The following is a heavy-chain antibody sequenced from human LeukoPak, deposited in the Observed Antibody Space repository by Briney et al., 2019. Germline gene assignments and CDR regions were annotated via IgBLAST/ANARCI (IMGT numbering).Heavy chain of an antibody. V-gene: IGHV3-53*01. Sequence: GGSLRLSCAASGFTVSSNYMNWVRQAPGKGLEWVSVIYSSGNTYYVDSVKGRFTISRDNSKNTLYLQMNSLRAEDTAVYYCARDEEQLVLDYWGQGTLVTVSS. D-gene: IGHD6-13*01. CDR3: ARDEEQLVLDY. CDR2: IYSSGNT. J-gene: IGHJ4*02. CDR1: GFTVSSNY.